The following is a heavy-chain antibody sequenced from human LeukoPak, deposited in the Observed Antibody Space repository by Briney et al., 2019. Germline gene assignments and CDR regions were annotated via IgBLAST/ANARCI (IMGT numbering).Heavy chain of an antibody. V-gene: IGHV1-8*01. CDR2: MNPNSGNT. J-gene: IGHJ4*02. CDR3: ARVSSSWYAYYFDY. CDR1: GYTFTSYD. D-gene: IGHD6-13*01. Sequence: ASVKVSCKASGYTFTSYDINWVRQATGQGLEWMGWMNPNSGNTGYAQKFQGRVTMTRDMSTSTVYMELSSLRSEDTAVYYCARVSSSWYAYYFDYWGQGTLVTVSS.